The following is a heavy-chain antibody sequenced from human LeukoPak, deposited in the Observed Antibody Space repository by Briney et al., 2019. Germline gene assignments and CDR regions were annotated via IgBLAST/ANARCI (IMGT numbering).Heavy chain of an antibody. CDR1: GFTFSSYA. CDR2: ISYDGSNK. Sequence: GGSLRLSCAASGFTFSSYAMHWVRQAPGKGLEWVAVISYDGSNKYYVDSVKGRFTISRDNSKNTLYLQMNSLRAEDTAVYYCARDLTVTIFDYWGQGTLVTVSS. V-gene: IGHV3-30-3*01. D-gene: IGHD4-17*01. J-gene: IGHJ4*02. CDR3: ARDLTVTIFDY.